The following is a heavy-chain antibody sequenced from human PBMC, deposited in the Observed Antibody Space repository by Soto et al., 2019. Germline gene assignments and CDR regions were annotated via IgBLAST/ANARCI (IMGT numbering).Heavy chain of an antibody. CDR2: ISWDGEK. CDR3: ANRRSHLLSGHYYFDC. V-gene: IGHV2-5*02. J-gene: IGHJ4*02. CDR1: GFSLNTRGVG. D-gene: IGHD3-3*02. Sequence: QITLKESGPTLVKPPQTLTLTCTFSGFSLNTRGVGVGWIRQPPGKALEWLALISWDGEKRYSPSLKSRLTSTKDTSDNQVVLTMTNMDPVDTASYYTANRRSHLLSGHYYFDCWGQGTMVTVSS.